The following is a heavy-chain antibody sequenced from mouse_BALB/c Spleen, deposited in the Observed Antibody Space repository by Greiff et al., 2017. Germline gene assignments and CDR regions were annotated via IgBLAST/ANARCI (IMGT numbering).Heavy chain of an antibody. J-gene: IGHJ2*01. CDR1: GYTFTSYT. CDR2: INPSSGYT. Sequence: VQLQQSAAELARPGASVKMSCKASGYTFTSYTMHWVKQRPGQGLEWIGYINPSSGYTEYNQKFKDKTTLTADKSSSTAYMQLSSLTSEDSAVYYCARLHYYGSSGGGGFDYWGQGTTLTVSS. V-gene: IGHV1-4*02. CDR3: ARLHYYGSSGGGGFDY. D-gene: IGHD1-1*01.